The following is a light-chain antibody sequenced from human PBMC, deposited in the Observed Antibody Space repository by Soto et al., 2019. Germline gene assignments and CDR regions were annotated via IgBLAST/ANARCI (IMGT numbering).Light chain of an antibody. J-gene: IGKJ5*01. Sequence: EFVLTQSPATLSLSPGERATLSCRASQSVSSSLAWYQPKPGQAPRLLIYDASNRATGIPARFSGSGSGTDFTLTISSLEPEDFAVYYCQQRTNWRIPFGQGTRLEIK. V-gene: IGKV3-11*01. CDR3: QQRTNWRIP. CDR2: DAS. CDR1: QSVSSS.